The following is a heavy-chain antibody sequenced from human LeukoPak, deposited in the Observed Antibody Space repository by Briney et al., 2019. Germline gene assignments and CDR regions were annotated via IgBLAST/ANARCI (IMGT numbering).Heavy chain of an antibody. CDR2: ISSSSRYI. V-gene: IGHV3-21*01. J-gene: IGHJ4*02. CDR1: GFTFSSYS. D-gene: IGHD3-10*01. Sequence: GGSLRLSCAASGFTFSSYSMNWVRQAPGKGLEWVSSISSSSRYIYYADSVKGRFTISRDNAKNSLYLQMNGLRAEDTAVYYCARSLIWFGEFNAYDYWGQGTLVTVSS. CDR3: ARSLIWFGEFNAYDY.